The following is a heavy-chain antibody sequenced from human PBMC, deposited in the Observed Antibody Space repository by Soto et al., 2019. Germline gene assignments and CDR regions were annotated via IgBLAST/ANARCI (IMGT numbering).Heavy chain of an antibody. V-gene: IGHV3-30*03. J-gene: IGHJ4*02. D-gene: IGHD1-26*01. CDR3: AGGQGKNGHATRFDY. Sequence: QMQLVESGGGVVQPGMSLRLSCAVSGVTFTNHGIHWVRQAPGKGLEWVADISYNGIEIWYGDSVKGRVFISRDNFGDTAYLQLNGLRPEDTAVYYCAGGQGKNGHATRFDYWGQGTLVTVSS. CDR1: GVTFTNHG. CDR2: ISYNGIEI.